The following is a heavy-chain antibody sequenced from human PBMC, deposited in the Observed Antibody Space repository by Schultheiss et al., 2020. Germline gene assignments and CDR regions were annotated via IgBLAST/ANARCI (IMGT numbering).Heavy chain of an antibody. J-gene: IGHJ4*02. CDR2: IYGSGNA. D-gene: IGHD3-16*01. CDR3: AKKGDYFDY. CDR1: GASISTGGYY. V-gene: IGHV4-31*03. Sequence: SETLSLTCTVSGASISTGGYYWDWIRQPPGKGLEWIGYIYGSGNAYYNPSLKSRVIISVDTSKNRFSLQLSAVTAADTAVYYCAKKGDYFDYWGQGTLVTVSS.